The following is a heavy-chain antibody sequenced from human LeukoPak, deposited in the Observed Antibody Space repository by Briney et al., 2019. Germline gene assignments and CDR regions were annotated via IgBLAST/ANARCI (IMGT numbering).Heavy chain of an antibody. CDR3: ARVRSLIVGACAFDP. CDR2: ISAYNGNT. J-gene: IGHJ5*02. V-gene: IGHV1-18*01. Sequence: ASVKVSCKASGYTFTSYGISWVRQAPGQGLEWMGWISAYNGNTNYAQKLQGRVTMTTDTSTSTAYMELRSLRSDDTAVYYCARVRSLIVGACAFDPWGQGTLVTVSS. D-gene: IGHD1-26*01. CDR1: GYTFTSYG.